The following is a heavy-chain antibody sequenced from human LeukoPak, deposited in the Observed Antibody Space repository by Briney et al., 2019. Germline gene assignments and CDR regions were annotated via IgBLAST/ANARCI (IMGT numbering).Heavy chain of an antibody. V-gene: IGHV3-21*01. CDR2: ISSSSAYF. J-gene: IGHJ4*02. D-gene: IGHD3-16*01. CDR3: SRDRGGGGIHFDY. CDR1: VVTSSTYS. Sequence: PGGSLRPSSAASVVTSSTYSMNWVRHAPGKGLEWVASISSSSAYFFSADSVKGRFPISRDHANNSPYLQMNRLMADHPAVTYLSRDRGGGGIHFDYWGQGTLVTVSS.